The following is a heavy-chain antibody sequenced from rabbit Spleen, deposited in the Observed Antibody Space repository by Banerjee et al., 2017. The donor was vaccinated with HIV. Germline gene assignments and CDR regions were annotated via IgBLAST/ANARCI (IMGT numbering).Heavy chain of an antibody. CDR1: GVSFSDKDV. CDR3: VRDQARMLDL. Sequence: EQLEESGGGLVKPEGALTLTCKASGVSFSDKDVMCWVRQAPGKGLEWIACINIVTGKDVYATWAKGRFIMSRTSSTTVTLQLNSLTAADTATYFCVRDQARMLDLWGPGTLVTVS. D-gene: IGHD6-1*01. J-gene: IGHJ4*01. V-gene: IGHV1S45*01. CDR2: INIVTGKD.